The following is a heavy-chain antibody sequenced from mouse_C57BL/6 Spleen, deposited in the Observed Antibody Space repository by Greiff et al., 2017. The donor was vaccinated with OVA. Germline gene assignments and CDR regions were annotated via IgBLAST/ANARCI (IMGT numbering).Heavy chain of an antibody. Sequence: VQLQQPGTELVKPGASVKLSCKASGYTFTSYWMHWVKQRPGQGLEWIGNINPSNGGTNYNEKIKSKATLTVDQSSSTAYMQLSSLTSVDSAVYYCARSMVTTPYYYAMDYWGQGTSVTVSS. D-gene: IGHD2-2*01. CDR2: INPSNGGT. CDR1: GYTFTSYW. CDR3: ARSMVTTPYYYAMDY. V-gene: IGHV1-53*01. J-gene: IGHJ4*01.